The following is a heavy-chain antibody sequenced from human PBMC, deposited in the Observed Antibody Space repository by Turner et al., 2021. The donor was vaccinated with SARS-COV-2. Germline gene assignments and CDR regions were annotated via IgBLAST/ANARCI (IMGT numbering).Heavy chain of an antibody. CDR1: GLTFSNYG. D-gene: IGHD6-19*01. CDR2: ISYDGSNK. Sequence: QVQLVESGGGVVQPGRSLRLSCAASGLTFSNYGMFWVRQAQGKGLEWVALISYDGSNKHYADSVKGRFTISRDNSKNTLFLQMYSLRAEDTAVYYCVKGGSGWSMEFDYWGHGTLVTVSS. CDR3: VKGGSGWSMEFDY. V-gene: IGHV3-30*18. J-gene: IGHJ4*01.